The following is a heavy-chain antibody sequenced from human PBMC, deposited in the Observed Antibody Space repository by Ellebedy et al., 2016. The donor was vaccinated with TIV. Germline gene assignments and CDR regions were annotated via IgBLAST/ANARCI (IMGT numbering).Heavy chain of an antibody. CDR1: GGTFSSYA. CDR3: AIPRYYDSSGYYYELDH. D-gene: IGHD3-22*01. Sequence: AASVKVSCKASGGTFSSYAISWVRQAPGQGLEWMGRIIPILGIPNYAHKFQGRVTMTEDTSTDTAYMDLSSLRSEDTAVYYCAIPRYYDSSGYYYELDHWGQGTLVTVSS. V-gene: IGHV1-69*04. CDR2: IIPILGIP. J-gene: IGHJ4*02.